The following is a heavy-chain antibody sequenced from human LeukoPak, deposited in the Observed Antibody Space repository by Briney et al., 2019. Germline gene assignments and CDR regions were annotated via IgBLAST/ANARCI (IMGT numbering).Heavy chain of an antibody. CDR2: INHSGST. Sequence: PSETLSLTCAVYGGSFSGYYWSWIRQPPGKGLEWIGEINHSGSTNYNPSLKSRVTISVDTSKNQFSLKLSSVTAADTAVYYCARGSSSWYGRPFDYWGQGTLVTVSS. CDR3: ARGSSSWYGRPFDY. J-gene: IGHJ4*02. D-gene: IGHD6-13*01. V-gene: IGHV4-34*01. CDR1: GGSFSGYY.